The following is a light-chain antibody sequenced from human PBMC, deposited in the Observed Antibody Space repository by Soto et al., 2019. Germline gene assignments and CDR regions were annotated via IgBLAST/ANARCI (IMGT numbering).Light chain of an antibody. CDR1: QIVSSSY. Sequence: EIVLTQSPGTLSLSPGERATLSCRASQIVSSSYLAWYQQKPGQAPRLLINGASSRATGIPDRFSGSGSGTDFTLTISRLEPEDFAVYYCQQYGSSPLTFVGGTKVEIK. CDR3: QQYGSSPLT. CDR2: GAS. J-gene: IGKJ4*01. V-gene: IGKV3-20*01.